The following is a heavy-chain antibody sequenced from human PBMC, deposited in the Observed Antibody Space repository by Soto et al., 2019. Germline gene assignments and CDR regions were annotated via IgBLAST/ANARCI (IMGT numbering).Heavy chain of an antibody. CDR1: GYTFTSYY. V-gene: IGHV1-46*01. Sequence: ASVKVSCKASGYTFTSYYMHWVRQAPGQGLEWMGIINPSGGSTRYAQKFQGRVTMTRDTSTTTAYMELSSLRSEDTAVYFCARDKDRVRLGGNYYYGMDVWGQGTTVTVSS. D-gene: IGHD5-12*01. CDR2: INPSGGST. J-gene: IGHJ6*02. CDR3: ARDKDRVRLGGNYYYGMDV.